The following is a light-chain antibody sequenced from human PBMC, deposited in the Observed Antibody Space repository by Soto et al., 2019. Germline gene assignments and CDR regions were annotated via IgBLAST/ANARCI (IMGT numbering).Light chain of an antibody. CDR1: QSVGSN. Sequence: EIVMPQSPATLSVSPGERATLSCRASQSVGSNLAWYQHNPCQVPRLLIYGASTRATGIPARFNGSGSGTEFTLTFSSLQSEDFAVYYCQQYNKWPPYTFGQGTKLEIK. V-gene: IGKV3-15*01. CDR2: GAS. J-gene: IGKJ2*01. CDR3: QQYNKWPPYT.